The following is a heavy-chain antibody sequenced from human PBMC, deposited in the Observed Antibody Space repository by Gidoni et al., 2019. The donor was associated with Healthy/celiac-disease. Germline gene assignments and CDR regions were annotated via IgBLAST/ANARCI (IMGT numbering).Heavy chain of an antibody. V-gene: IGHV3-21*01. D-gene: IGHD2-21*01. CDR2: SSYI. J-gene: IGHJ4*02. CDR3: ARDCCGSTNAFDY. Sequence: SSYIYYADSVKGRFTMSRDNAKNSLYLHMNSLRAEDTAVYYCARDCCGSTNAFDYWGQGTLVTVSS.